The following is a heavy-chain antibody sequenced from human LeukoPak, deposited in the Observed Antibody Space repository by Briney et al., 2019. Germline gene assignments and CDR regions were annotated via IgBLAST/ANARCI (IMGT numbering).Heavy chain of an antibody. CDR2: IYTSGST. J-gene: IGHJ6*02. V-gene: IGHV4-4*07. CDR3: ARERATIFGVVIIAYGMDV. CDR1: GGSISSYY. Sequence: SETLSLTCTVSGGSISSYYWSWIRQPAGKGLEWIGRIYTSGSTNYNPSLKSRVTISVDTSKNQFSLKLSSVTAADTAVYYCARERATIFGVVIIAYGMDVWGQGTTVTVSS. D-gene: IGHD3-3*01.